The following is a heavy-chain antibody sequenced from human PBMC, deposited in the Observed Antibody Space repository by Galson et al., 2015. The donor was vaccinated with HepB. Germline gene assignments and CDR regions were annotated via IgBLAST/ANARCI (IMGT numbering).Heavy chain of an antibody. CDR2: ISYDGSNK. CDR3: ARGGDVEMATISN. D-gene: IGHD5-24*01. Sequence: SLRLSCAASGFTFSSYGMHWVRQAPGKGLEWVAVISYDGSNKYYADSVKGRFTISRHNSKNTLYRQMNSLRAEDTAVYYCARGGDVEMATISNWGQGTLVTVSS. CDR1: GFTFSSYG. V-gene: IGHV3-30*03. J-gene: IGHJ4*02.